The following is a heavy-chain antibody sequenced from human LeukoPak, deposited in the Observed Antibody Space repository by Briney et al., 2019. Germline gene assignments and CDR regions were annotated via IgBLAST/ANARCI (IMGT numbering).Heavy chain of an antibody. J-gene: IGHJ4*02. CDR2: VHSSGST. CDR3: ARGVLVGATGHHFAY. Sequence: SETLSLTCTVSGASVSSGSYYWSWIRQPPGEGLEWIGYVHSSGSTNYNPSLKSRVAILVDTPKNQCTLKLSSVTAADTAVYYCARGVLVGATGHHFAYWGQGTLVTVSS. D-gene: IGHD2-8*02. CDR1: GASVSSGSYY. V-gene: IGHV4-61*01.